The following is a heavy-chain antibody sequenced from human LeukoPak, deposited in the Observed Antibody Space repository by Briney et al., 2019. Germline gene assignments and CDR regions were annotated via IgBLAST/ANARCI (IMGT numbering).Heavy chain of an antibody. CDR2: MNPSGST. V-gene: IGHV4-34*01. CDR1: GGSFSGYC. Sequence: SETLSLTCAVYGGSFSGYCWTWIRQTPEKGLEWIGEMNPSGSTNYNPSLKSRVTISVDTSKNQFSLELSSVTAADTAVYYCARGRQDVTMIVVMTAVSYYLDVWGKGTTVTVS. D-gene: IGHD3-22*01. CDR3: ARGRQDVTMIVVMTAVSYYLDV. J-gene: IGHJ6*03.